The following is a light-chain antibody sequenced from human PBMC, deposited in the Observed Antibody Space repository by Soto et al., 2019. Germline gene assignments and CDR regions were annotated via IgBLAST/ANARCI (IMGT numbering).Light chain of an antibody. CDR2: EVS. J-gene: IGLJ2*01. CDR1: SSDVGGYNY. CDR3: SSYAASNTVI. Sequence: QSALTQPPSASGSPGQSVTISCTGTSSDVGGYNYVSWYQQHPGKAPKLTIYEVSRRPSGVPDRFSGSRSGNTASLTVSGLQAEDEADYYCSSYAASNTVIFGGGTKLTVL. V-gene: IGLV2-8*01.